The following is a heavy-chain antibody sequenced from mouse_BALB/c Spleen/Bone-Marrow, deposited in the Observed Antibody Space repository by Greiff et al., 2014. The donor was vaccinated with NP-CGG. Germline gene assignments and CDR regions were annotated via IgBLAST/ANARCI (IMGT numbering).Heavy chain of an antibody. J-gene: IGHJ1*01. V-gene: IGHV14-3*02. D-gene: IGHD1-1*01. CDR2: IDPANGDT. CDR1: GFNIKDTY. Sequence: VQLQQPGAELAKPGASVKLSCTASGFNIKDTYMHWVKQRPEQGLEWIGRIDPANGDTKYDPKFQGKATITADTSSNTAYLQLSSLPSEDTAVYYCTKPSFYYGSSYWYFDVWGAGTTVTVSS. CDR3: TKPSFYYGSSYWYFDV.